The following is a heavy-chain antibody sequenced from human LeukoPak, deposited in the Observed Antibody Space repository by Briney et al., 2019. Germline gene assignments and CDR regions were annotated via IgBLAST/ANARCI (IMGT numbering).Heavy chain of an antibody. Sequence: TSETLSLTCAVYGGSFSGYYWSWIRQPPGKGLEWIGGINHSRTTNYNPSLKSRVTISVDTSKNQFSLKLSSVTAADTAVYYCARDVDATSGWFDPWGQGTLVTVSS. V-gene: IGHV4-34*01. D-gene: IGHD2-15*01. CDR2: INHSRTT. J-gene: IGHJ5*02. CDR3: ARDVDATSGWFDP. CDR1: GGSFSGYY.